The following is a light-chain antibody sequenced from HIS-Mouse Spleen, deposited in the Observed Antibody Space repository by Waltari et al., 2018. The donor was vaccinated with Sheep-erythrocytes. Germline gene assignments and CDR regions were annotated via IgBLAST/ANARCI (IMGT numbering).Light chain of an antibody. J-gene: IGLJ1*01. Sequence: QSALTQPRSVSGSPGQSVTISCTGTSSDVGGYNYVSWYQQQPGKAPKLMIYDFSKRPSWVPDRFSGSKSGNTASLTISGLQAEDEADYYCCSYAGSYNHVFATGTKVTVL. CDR3: CSYAGSYNHV. CDR2: DFS. CDR1: SSDVGGYNY. V-gene: IGLV2-11*01.